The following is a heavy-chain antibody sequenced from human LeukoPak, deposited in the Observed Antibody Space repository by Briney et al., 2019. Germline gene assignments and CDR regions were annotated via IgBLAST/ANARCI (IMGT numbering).Heavy chain of an antibody. V-gene: IGHV3-30*02. D-gene: IGHD6-13*01. CDR3: AKDRSRPAGIAAAGTEGLDY. CDR2: IRYDGSNK. J-gene: IGHJ4*02. CDR1: GFTFSSYG. Sequence: GGSLRLSCAASGFTFSSYGMHWVRQAPGKGLEWVAFIRYDGSNKYYADSVKGRFTISRDNSKNTLYLQMNSLRAEDTAVYYCAKDRSRPAGIAAAGTEGLDYWGQGTLVTVSS.